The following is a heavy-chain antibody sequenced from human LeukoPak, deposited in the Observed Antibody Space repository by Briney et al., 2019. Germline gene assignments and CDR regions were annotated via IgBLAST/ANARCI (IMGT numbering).Heavy chain of an antibody. J-gene: IGHJ5*02. Sequence: SETLSLTCTVSGGSISSYYWSWIRQPPGKGLEWIGYIYYSGSTNYNPSLKSRVTISVDTSKNQFSLKLSSVTAADTAVYYCARGTNDVLTGYRWLDPWGQGTLVTVSS. CDR3: ARGTNDVLTGYRWLDP. V-gene: IGHV4-59*08. CDR2: IYYSGST. CDR1: GGSISSYY. D-gene: IGHD3-9*01.